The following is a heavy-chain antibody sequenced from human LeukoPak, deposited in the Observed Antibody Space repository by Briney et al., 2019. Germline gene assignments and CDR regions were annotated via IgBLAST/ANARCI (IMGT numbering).Heavy chain of an antibody. J-gene: IGHJ4*02. V-gene: IGHV1-3*01. CDR1: GYTFTNHV. Sequence: ASVKVSCKASGYTFTNHVVHWVRQAPGRRPEWMGWINAGNGDTKYSQNFQGGVTITRDTSASTAYMELSSLTSEDTALYYCARDDCGDTCYPGGYWSQGTLVTVSS. CDR2: INAGNGDT. CDR3: ARDDCGDTCYPGGY. D-gene: IGHD2-21*01.